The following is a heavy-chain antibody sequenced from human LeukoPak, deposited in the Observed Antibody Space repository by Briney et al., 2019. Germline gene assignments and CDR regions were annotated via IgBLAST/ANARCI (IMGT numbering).Heavy chain of an antibody. CDR3: SRDNCAGANWFDP. V-gene: IGHV1-69*05. CDR2: IIPIFGTA. J-gene: IGHJ5*02. Sequence: ASVTVSFKASGGTFSSYDISWVRQAPGQGLEWMGGIIPIFGTANYAQKCQGRVTITTDESTSTAYMELSSLRSEDTALYFCSRDNCAGANWFDPWGQGTLVTVSS. CDR1: GGTFSSYD. D-gene: IGHD1-1*01.